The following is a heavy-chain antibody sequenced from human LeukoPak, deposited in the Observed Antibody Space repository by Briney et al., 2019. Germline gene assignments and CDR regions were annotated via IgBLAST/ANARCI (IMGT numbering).Heavy chain of an antibody. V-gene: IGHV1-69*13. D-gene: IGHD2-2*01. J-gene: IGHJ6*03. CDR3: ARTGDIVVVPAAIPRYYYYYYMDV. CDR2: IVPIFGTA. Sequence: SVKVSCKASGGTFSSYAISWVRQAPGQGLEWMGGIVPIFGTANYAQKFQGRVTITADESTSTAYMELSSLRSEDTAVYYCARTGDIVVVPAAIPRYYYYYYMDVWGKGTTVTVSS. CDR1: GGTFSSYA.